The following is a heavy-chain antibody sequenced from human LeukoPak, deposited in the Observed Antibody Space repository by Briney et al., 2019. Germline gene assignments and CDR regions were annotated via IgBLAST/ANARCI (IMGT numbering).Heavy chain of an antibody. J-gene: IGHJ3*02. CDR2: IYYSGST. D-gene: IGHD6-19*01. V-gene: IGHV4-59*01. Sequence: SETLSLTCTVSGGSISSYYWSWIRQPPGKGLEWIGYIYYSGSTNYNPSLKSRVTISVDTSKNQFSLKLSSVTATDTAVYYCARGAVGGSGRGGQGPFDIWGQGTMVTVSS. CDR1: GGSISSYY. CDR3: ARGAVGGSGRGGQGPFDI.